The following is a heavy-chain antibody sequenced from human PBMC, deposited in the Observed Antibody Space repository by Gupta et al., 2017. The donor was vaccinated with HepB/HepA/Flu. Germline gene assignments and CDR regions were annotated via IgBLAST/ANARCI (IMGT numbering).Heavy chain of an antibody. J-gene: IGHJ6*03. CDR3: ARVELGVAGTGAYYYYYMDV. V-gene: IGHV1-69*01. CDR2: IIPIFGTA. D-gene: IGHD6-19*01. Sequence: VQLVQSGAEVKKLGHSVKVSCKASGGTFSSYATSWVRQATGQGLDWMGGIIPIFGTAHYAQKFQDRVTITADESTSTAYMKLSSLRSEDTTVYYCARVELGVAGTGAYYYYYMDVWGKGTTVTVSS. CDR1: GGTFSSYA.